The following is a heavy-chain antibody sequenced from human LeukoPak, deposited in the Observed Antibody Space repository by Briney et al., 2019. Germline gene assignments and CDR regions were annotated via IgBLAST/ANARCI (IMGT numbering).Heavy chain of an antibody. CDR1: GFTFSKYW. CDR2: IKQDGSEK. D-gene: IGHD6-13*01. CDR3: VRDPTAAGAAGTDY. V-gene: IGHV3-7*01. Sequence: EGSLRLSCAASGFTFSKYWMSWVRQAPGKGLEWVANIKQDGSEKYYVDSVKGRFIISRDNAENSLYLEINSLRADDTAIYYCVRDPTAAGAAGTDYWGQGTLVTVSS. J-gene: IGHJ4*02.